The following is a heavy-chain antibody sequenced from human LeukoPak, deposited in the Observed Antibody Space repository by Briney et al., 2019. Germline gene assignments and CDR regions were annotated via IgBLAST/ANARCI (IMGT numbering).Heavy chain of an antibody. CDR1: GYTFTSYD. CDR3: AAAPRGGSGYYNFDY. CDR2: MNPNSGNT. D-gene: IGHD3-22*01. Sequence: ASAKVSCKASGYTFTSYDINWVRQATGQGLEWMGWMNPNSGNTGYAQKFQGRVTMTRNTSISTAYMELSSLRSEDTAVYYCAAAPRGGSGYYNFDYWGQGTLVTVSS. J-gene: IGHJ4*02. V-gene: IGHV1-8*01.